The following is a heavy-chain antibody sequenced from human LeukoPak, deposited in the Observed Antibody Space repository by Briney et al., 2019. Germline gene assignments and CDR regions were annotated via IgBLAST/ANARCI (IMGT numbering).Heavy chain of an antibody. V-gene: IGHV3-64D*06. J-gene: IGHJ3*02. CDR3: VKGQVAADAFDI. CDR2: ISSNGGTT. Sequence: SGGSLILSCSASGFTFTTYALHWVRQAPGKGLEYVSGISSNGGTTYYADSVKGRFTISRDNSKNTLHLQMSSLRAEDTSVYYCVKGQVAADAFDIWGQGTMVTVSS. CDR1: GFTFTTYA. D-gene: IGHD6-13*01.